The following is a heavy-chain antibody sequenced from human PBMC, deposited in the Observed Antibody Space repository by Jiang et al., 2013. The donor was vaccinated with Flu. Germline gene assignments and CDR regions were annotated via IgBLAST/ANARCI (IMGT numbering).Heavy chain of an antibody. CDR1: GYIFTAYY. CDR2: INPASGDT. D-gene: IGHD6-13*01. CDR3: AKDRWYGNYDAFDI. J-gene: IGHJ3*02. V-gene: IGHV1-2*02. Sequence: SGAEVKKPGASVKVSCEASGYIFTAYYIHWVRQAPGQGLEWMGWINPASGDTNYAQKFQNRVTLTRDSSISTAYMELSSLTSDDTAVYYCAKDRWYGNYDAFDIWGQGTMVTVSS.